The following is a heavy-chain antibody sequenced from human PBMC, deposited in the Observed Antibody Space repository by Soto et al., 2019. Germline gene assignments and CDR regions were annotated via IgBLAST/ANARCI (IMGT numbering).Heavy chain of an antibody. CDR2: IYYSGST. CDR1: GGSISSYY. J-gene: IGHJ3*02. V-gene: IGHV4-59*01. Sequence: LSLTCTVSGGSISSYYWSWIRQPPGKGLEWIGYIYYSGSTNYNPSLKSRVTISVDTSKNQFSLKLSSVTAADTAVYYCARDRQHPGDTAMVSAFDIWGQGTMVTVSS. D-gene: IGHD5-18*01. CDR3: ARDRQHPGDTAMVSAFDI.